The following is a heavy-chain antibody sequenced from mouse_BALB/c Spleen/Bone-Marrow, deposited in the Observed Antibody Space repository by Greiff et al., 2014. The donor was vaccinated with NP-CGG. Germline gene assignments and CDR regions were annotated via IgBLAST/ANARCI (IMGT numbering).Heavy chain of an antibody. CDR3: AGESGRGYFDY. CDR1: GYTFTDYA. J-gene: IGHJ2*01. D-gene: IGHD1-3*01. CDR2: ISTFSGNT. V-gene: IGHV1S137*01. Sequence: QVQLQQSGPELVRPGASGKISCKGSGYTFTDYAMHWVKQSHAQSLEWIGVISTFSGNTNYNQKFKGKATMTVDKSSSTAYMELARLKSEESAIYYCAGESGRGYFDYWGQGTTLTVSS.